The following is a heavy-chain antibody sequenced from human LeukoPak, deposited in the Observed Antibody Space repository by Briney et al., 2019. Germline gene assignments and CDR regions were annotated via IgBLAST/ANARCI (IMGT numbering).Heavy chain of an antibody. CDR3: VRDPGMAAAGTSHFDF. CDR2: ISSDGSIK. V-gene: IGHV3-30*04. CDR1: GFTLTVFP. Sequence: PGGSLRLSCAASGFTLTVFPMHRVRQAPGHGMEWVAMISSDGSIKYYADSVRGRFTISRDKSKDAVYLETNSLRSDDTAVYYCVRDPGMAAAGTSHFDFWGQGTLLIVSS. D-gene: IGHD6-13*01. J-gene: IGHJ4*01.